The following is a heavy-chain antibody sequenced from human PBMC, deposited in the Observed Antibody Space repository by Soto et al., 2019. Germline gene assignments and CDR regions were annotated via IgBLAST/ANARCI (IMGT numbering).Heavy chain of an antibody. CDR1: GCANSGYD. CDR2: IYYSGST. V-gene: IGHV4-59*01. D-gene: IGHD3-10*01. CDR3: VGFFVGPNGLSYYGSGH. J-gene: IGHJ4*02. Sequence: PSESLAIAGPVSGCANSGYDWGWIRRPPGKGLEWIGYIYYSGSTNYNPSLKSRVTISVDTSKNQFSLKLSSVTAADTAVYYCVGFFVGPNGLSYYGSGHWGQGPLVHVSS.